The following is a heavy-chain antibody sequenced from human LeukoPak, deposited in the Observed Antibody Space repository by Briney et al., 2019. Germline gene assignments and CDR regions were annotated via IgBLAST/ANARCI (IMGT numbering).Heavy chain of an antibody. J-gene: IGHJ6*03. V-gene: IGHV3-21*01. CDR3: ANSNKDYYYMDV. CDR1: GFTVSSNY. CDR2: ISSSSSYI. Sequence: GGSLRLSCAASGFTVSSNYMSWVRQAPGKGLEWVSSISSSSSYIYYADSVKGRFTISRDNAKNSLYLQMNSLRAEDTAVYYCANSNKDYYYMDVWGKGTTVTVSS. D-gene: IGHD1/OR15-1a*01.